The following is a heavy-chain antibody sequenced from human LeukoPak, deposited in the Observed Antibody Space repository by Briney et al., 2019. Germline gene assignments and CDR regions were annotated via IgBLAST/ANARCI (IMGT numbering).Heavy chain of an antibody. D-gene: IGHD3-10*01. Sequence: GGSLRLSCAASGFTFSSYSMNWVRQAPGKGLEWVSVIYSGGSTYYADSVKGRFTISRDNSKNTLYLQMNSLRAEDTAVYYCARDLVLDPWGQGTLVTVSS. CDR3: ARDLVLDP. CDR2: IYSGGST. V-gene: IGHV3-66*01. CDR1: GFTFSSYS. J-gene: IGHJ5*02.